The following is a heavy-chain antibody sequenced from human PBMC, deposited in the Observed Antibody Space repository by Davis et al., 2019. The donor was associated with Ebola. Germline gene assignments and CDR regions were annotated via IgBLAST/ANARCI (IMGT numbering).Heavy chain of an antibody. V-gene: IGHV4-59*01. J-gene: IGHJ4*02. CDR3: ARDGESYDY. CDR1: GGSLSGYY. CDR2: IRYSGST. D-gene: IGHD2-8*01. Sequence: SETLSLTCNVSGGSLSGYYWAWIRQPPEKGLEFIGYIRYSGSTNYNPSLKGRVTMSVDTSKNQFSLKLRSVTAADTAVYYCARDGESYDYWGQGTLVTVSS.